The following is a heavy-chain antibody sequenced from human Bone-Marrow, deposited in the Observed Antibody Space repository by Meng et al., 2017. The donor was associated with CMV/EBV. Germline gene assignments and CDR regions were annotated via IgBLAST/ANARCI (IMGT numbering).Heavy chain of an antibody. D-gene: IGHD3-16*01. CDR3: ARGNTRMGSWFDP. J-gene: IGHJ5*02. CDR2: IFYSGST. V-gene: IGHV4-31*03. CDR1: GGSISSGDYY. Sequence: SETLSLTCTVSGGSISSGDYYWTWIRQHPGKGLEWIGNIFYSGSTLYNPSLRGRLTISVDTSKNHFSLKLSSVTAADMAVYYCARGNTRMGSWFDPWGQGTLVTVSS.